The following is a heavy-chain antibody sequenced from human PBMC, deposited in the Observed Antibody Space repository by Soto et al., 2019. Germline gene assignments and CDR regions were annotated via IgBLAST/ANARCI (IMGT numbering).Heavy chain of an antibody. Sequence: PSETLSLTCTVSGGSISSSSYYWGWIRQPPGKGLEWIGSIYYSGGTYYNPSLKSRVTISVDTSKNQFSLKLSSVTAADTAVYYCARHGPDNYDILTGPNDDAFDIWGQGTMVTVSS. J-gene: IGHJ3*02. CDR1: GGSISSSSYY. D-gene: IGHD3-9*01. CDR2: IYYSGGT. CDR3: ARHGPDNYDILTGPNDDAFDI. V-gene: IGHV4-39*01.